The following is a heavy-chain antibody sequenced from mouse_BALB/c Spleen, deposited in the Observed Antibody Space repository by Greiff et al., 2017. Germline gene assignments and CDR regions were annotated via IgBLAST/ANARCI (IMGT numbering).Heavy chain of an antibody. J-gene: IGHJ4*01. CDR2: ISYDGSN. D-gene: IGHD4-1*02. V-gene: IGHV3-6*02. CDR3: ARSQLGHAMDY. CDR1: GYSITSGYY. Sequence: EVKLEESGPGLVKPSQSLSLTCSVTGYSITSGYYWNWIRQHPGNKLEWMGDISYDGSNNYNPSLKNRISITLDTSKNQFFLRLNSVTTEDAATYYCARSQLGHAMDYWGQGTSVTVSS.